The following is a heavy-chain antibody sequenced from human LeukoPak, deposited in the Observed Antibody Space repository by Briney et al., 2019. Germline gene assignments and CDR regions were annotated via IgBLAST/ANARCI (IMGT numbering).Heavy chain of an antibody. CDR2: RYI. CDR3: SRGIISSMIVVVTLYYFDY. V-gene: IGHV3-21*01. Sequence: RYIYYADSGKGGFTISRDNAKNSLYLQMNSLRAEDTAVYYCSRGIISSMIVVVTLYYFDYWGQGTLVTVSS. J-gene: IGHJ4*02. D-gene: IGHD3-22*01.